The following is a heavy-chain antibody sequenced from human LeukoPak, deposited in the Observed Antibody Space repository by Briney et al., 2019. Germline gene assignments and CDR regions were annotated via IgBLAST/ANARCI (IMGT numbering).Heavy chain of an antibody. CDR2: IYHSGST. CDR1: GYSISSDYY. D-gene: IGHD2-15*01. J-gene: IGHJ6*02. CDR3: ARDWGYCSGGSCYSSYYYGMDV. Sequence: SETLSLTCTVSGYSISSDYYWGWIRQPPGKGLEWIESIYHSGSTYYDPSLKSRVTISVDTSKNQFSLKLSSVTAADTAVYYCARDWGYCSGGSCYSSYYYGMDVWGQGTTVTVSS. V-gene: IGHV4-38-2*02.